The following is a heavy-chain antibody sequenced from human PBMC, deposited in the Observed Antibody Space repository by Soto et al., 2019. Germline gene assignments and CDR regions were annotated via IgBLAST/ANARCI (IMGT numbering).Heavy chain of an antibody. CDR2: INHSGST. CDR3: ARAPRGGYYGNYFHY. Sequence: QVQLQQWGAGLLKPSETLSLTCAVYGGSFSGYYWSWIRQPPGKGLEWIGEINHSGSTNYNPSLKSRVTISVDTSKNQFSLKLSSVTAADTAVYYCARAPRGGYYGNYFHYWGQGTLVTVSS. CDR1: GGSFSGYY. J-gene: IGHJ4*02. D-gene: IGHD3-22*01. V-gene: IGHV4-34*01.